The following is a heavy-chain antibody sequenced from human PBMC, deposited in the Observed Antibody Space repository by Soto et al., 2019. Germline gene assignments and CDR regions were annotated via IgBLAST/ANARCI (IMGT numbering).Heavy chain of an antibody. CDR2: INHSGST. CDR1: GGSFSGYY. Sequence: TETLSLTCAVYGGSFSGYYWSWIRQPPGKGLEWIGEINHSGSTNYNPSLKSRVTISVDTSKNQFSLKLSSVTAADTAVYYCARGGLSDWFDPWGQGTLVTVSS. V-gene: IGHV4-34*01. J-gene: IGHJ5*02. CDR3: ARGGLSDWFDP. D-gene: IGHD3-16*02.